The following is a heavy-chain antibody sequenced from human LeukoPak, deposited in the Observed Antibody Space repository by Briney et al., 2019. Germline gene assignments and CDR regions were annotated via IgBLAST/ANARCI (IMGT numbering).Heavy chain of an antibody. Sequence: SETLSLTCTVSGGSISSYYWSWIRQPPGKGLEWIGYIYYSGSTNYNPSLKSRVTISVDTSKNQFSLELSSVTAADTAVYYCARGLPLGSYYNYYYMDVWGKGTTVTVSS. CDR2: IYYSGST. CDR3: ARGLPLGSYYNYYYMDV. D-gene: IGHD3-10*01. CDR1: GGSISSYY. J-gene: IGHJ6*03. V-gene: IGHV4-59*01.